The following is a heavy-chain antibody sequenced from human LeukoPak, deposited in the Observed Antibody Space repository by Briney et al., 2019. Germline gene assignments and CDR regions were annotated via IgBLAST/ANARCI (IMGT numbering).Heavy chain of an antibody. V-gene: IGHV3-21*05. J-gene: IGHJ4*02. Sequence: GGSLRLSCAASGSTFSSYNMNWVRQAPGKGPEWVSFISNSGSDMYYRDSVKGRFTVSRDNAKNSLYLQMDSLRAEDTAVYFCARERPLDYWGQGTLVTVSS. CDR2: ISNSGSDM. CDR1: GSTFSSYN. CDR3: ARERPLDY.